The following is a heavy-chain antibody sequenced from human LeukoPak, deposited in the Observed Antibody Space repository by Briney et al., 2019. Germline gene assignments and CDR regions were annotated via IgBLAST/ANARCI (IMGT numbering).Heavy chain of an antibody. CDR2: INWNGGNT. CDR1: GFTFDEYG. J-gene: IGHJ4*02. Sequence: GGSLRLSCAASGFTFDEYGMTWVRQAPGKGLEWISGINWNGGNTEYADTVKGRFTISRGNAKNSLYLQIHSLRAEDTALYYCARGGDSTSPDYWGQGTLVTVSS. CDR3: ARGGDSTSPDY. D-gene: IGHD3-16*01. V-gene: IGHV3-20*04.